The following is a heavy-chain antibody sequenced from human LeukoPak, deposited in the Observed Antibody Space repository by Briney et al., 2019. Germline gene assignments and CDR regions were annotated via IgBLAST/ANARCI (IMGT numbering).Heavy chain of an antibody. J-gene: IGHJ4*02. V-gene: IGHV1-2*02. D-gene: IGHD5-12*01. CDR2: INPYSGDT. CDR3: ARTNGGYEYN. Sequence: ASVKVSCKASGYSFTGYYIHWVRQAPGQGLAWMGWINPYSGDTTYAQKFQGRLTLTRDTSISAAYMEVSRLKSDDTAVYYCARTNGGYEYNWGQGTRVIVSS. CDR1: GYSFTGYY.